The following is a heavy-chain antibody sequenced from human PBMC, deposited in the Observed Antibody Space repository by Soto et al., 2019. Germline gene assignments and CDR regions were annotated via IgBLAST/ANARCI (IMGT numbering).Heavy chain of an antibody. D-gene: IGHD3-10*01. V-gene: IGHV3-30-3*01. CDR3: ARGELLWFGELDY. CDR2: ISYDGSNK. Sequence: QVQLVESGGGVVQPGRSLRLSCAASGFTFSSYAMHWVRQAPGKGLEWVAVISYDGSNKYYADSVKGRFTISRDNSKNTLYLQMNSLRAEDTAVYYCARGELLWFGELDYWGQGTLVTVSS. CDR1: GFTFSSYA. J-gene: IGHJ4*02.